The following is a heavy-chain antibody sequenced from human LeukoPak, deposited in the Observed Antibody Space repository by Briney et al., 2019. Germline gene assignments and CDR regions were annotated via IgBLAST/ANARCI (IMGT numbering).Heavy chain of an antibody. CDR3: ARDRHFVAFDI. Sequence: GGSLRLSCAASGFTFTAFTINWVRQAPGKGLEWVSSISSSYAIYFADSVKGRFTISRDNTKNSVYLHMNSLRAEDTAVYYCARDRHFVAFDIWGQGTMVTVSS. CDR2: ISSSYAI. V-gene: IGHV3-69-1*01. J-gene: IGHJ3*02. CDR1: GFTFTAFT.